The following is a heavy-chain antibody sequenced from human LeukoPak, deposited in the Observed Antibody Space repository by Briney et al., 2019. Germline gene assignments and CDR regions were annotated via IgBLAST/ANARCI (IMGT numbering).Heavy chain of an antibody. V-gene: IGHV4-61*02. CDR3: ARGRGYCSSTSCYSSSWFDP. J-gene: IGHJ5*02. D-gene: IGHD2-2*01. Sequence: SETLSLTCTVSGGSISSGSYYWSWIRQPAGKGLEWLGRIYTSGSTYYNPSLKSRVTISVDTSKNQFSLKLSSVTAADTAVYYCARGRGYCSSTSCYSSSWFDPWCQGTLVTVSS. CDR1: GGSISSGSYY. CDR2: IYTSGST.